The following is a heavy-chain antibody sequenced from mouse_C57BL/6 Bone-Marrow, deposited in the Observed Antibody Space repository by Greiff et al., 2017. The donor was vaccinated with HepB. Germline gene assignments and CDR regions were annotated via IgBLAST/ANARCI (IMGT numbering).Heavy chain of an antibody. CDR2: IYPGSGST. D-gene: IGHD2-4*01. CDR1: GYTFTSYW. V-gene: IGHV1-55*01. Sequence: QVQLQQPGAELVKPGASVKMSCKASGYTFTSYWITWVKQRPGQGLEWIGVIYPGSGSTNYNEKFKSKATLTVDTSTSTAYMQLSSLTSEDSAVYYCARKEEGYYYDYHWYADWGQGTLVTVSA. J-gene: IGHJ3*01. CDR3: ARKEEGYYYDYHWYAD.